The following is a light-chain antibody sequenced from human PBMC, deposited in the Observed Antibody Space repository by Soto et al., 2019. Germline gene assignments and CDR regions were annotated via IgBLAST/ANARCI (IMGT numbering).Light chain of an antibody. V-gene: IGKV4-1*01. J-gene: IGKJ1*01. Sequence: DIVMTQSPDSLAVSLGERATINCKSSQSVLYSSNNKNYLAWYQQKPGQPPKLHIYWASTRESGVPDRFSGAGSGTEFTRTNGSLQAEDGGVYYCQQYYSTPETFGRGTKVEIK. CDR3: QQYYSTPET. CDR2: WAS. CDR1: QSVLYSSNNKNY.